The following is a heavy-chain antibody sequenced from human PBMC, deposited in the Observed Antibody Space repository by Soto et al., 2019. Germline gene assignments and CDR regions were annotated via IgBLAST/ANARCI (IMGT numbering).Heavy chain of an antibody. Sequence: GESLKISCKGSGYSFTSYWIGWVRQMPGKGLEWMGIIYPGDSDTRYSPSFQGQVTISADKSISTAYLQWSSLKASDTAMYYCARTGHLRFGPNYYYYGMDVWGQGTTVTVSS. J-gene: IGHJ6*02. CDR3: ARTGHLRFGPNYYYYGMDV. D-gene: IGHD3-3*01. CDR2: IYPGDSDT. V-gene: IGHV5-51*01. CDR1: GYSFTSYW.